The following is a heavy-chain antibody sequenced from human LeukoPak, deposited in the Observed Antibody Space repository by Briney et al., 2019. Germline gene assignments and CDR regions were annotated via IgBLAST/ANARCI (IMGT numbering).Heavy chain of an antibody. CDR3: ATLSSGYYCFDY. CDR1: GYSISSGYY. J-gene: IGHJ4*02. V-gene: IGHV4-38-2*01. D-gene: IGHD3-22*01. Sequence: SETLSLTCAVSGYSISSGYYWGWIRQPPGKGLEWIGSIYHSGSTYYNPSLKSRVTISVDTSKNQFSLKLSSVTAADTGVYYCATLSSGYYCFDYWGQGTLVTVSS. CDR2: IYHSGST.